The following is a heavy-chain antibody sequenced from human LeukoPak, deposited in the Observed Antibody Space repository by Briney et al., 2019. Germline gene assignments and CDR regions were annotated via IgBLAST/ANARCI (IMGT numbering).Heavy chain of an antibody. V-gene: IGHV1-46*01. J-gene: IGHJ4*02. CDR1: GYTFTSYY. CDR3: ARDPGFGDHAPLY. CDR2: INPSGGST. Sequence: GASVKVSCKASGYTFTSYYMHWVRQAPGQGLEWMGIINPSGGSTSYAQKFQGGVSMTRDTSTSTVYMELSSLRSDDTAVYYCARDPGFGDHAPLYWGQGTLVTVSS. D-gene: IGHD4-17*01.